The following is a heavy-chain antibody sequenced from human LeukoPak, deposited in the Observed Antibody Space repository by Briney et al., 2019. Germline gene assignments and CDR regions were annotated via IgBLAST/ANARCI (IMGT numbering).Heavy chain of an antibody. Sequence: GGSLRLSCAASGFTFSNYALSWVRQAPGNGLEWVSAVSGSGGNTYYADSVNGRFTVSRDNSKNTLYLQMNSLRAEDTAVYYCARPLSSAYYFDYWGQGTLVTVSS. CDR3: ARPLSSAYYFDY. J-gene: IGHJ4*02. CDR2: VSGSGGNT. CDR1: GFTFSNYA. V-gene: IGHV3-23*01. D-gene: IGHD6-6*01.